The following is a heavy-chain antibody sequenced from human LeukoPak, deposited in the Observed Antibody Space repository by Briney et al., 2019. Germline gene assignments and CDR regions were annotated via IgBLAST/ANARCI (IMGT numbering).Heavy chain of an antibody. D-gene: IGHD3-3*01. J-gene: IGHJ4*02. CDR3: TRGLRTTILGGDYF. CDR2: ITSAGAT. Sequence: GGSLRLSCAASGFTFCSYDMKWVRQAPGKGLEWVAYITSAGATFYPDSLKGRYIISRDNAKSSVSLQMSSLRAEDTAVYYCTRGLRTTILGGDYFWGQGTVVTVSS. CDR1: GFTFCSYD. V-gene: IGHV3-48*03.